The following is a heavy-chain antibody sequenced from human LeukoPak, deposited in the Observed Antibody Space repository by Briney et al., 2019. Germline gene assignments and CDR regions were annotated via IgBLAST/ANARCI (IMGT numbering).Heavy chain of an antibody. D-gene: IGHD2-21*02. Sequence: SQTLSLTCTVSGGSISRGSYYWSWIRQSAGKGLEWIGRIYTSGSTNYNPSLKSRVTISVDKSKNQFSLKLSSVTAADTAVCYCARVPGSSCGGDCYFDYWGQGTQVTVSS. V-gene: IGHV4-61*02. CDR2: IYTSGST. J-gene: IGHJ4*02. CDR1: GGSISRGSYY. CDR3: ARVPGSSCGGDCYFDY.